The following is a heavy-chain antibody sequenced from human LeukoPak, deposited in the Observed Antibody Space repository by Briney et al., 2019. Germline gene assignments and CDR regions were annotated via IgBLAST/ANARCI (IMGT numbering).Heavy chain of an antibody. D-gene: IGHD2-15*01. CDR1: GGSISSGDYY. V-gene: IGHV4-30-4*01. CDR2: IYYSGST. Sequence: SQTLSLTCTVSGGSISSGDYYWSWIRQPPGKGLEWIGYIYYSGSTYYNPSLKGRVTISVDTSKNQFSLKLSSVTAADTAVYYCARFSVVVVAATPSYGMDVWGQGTTVTVSS. J-gene: IGHJ6*02. CDR3: ARFSVVVVAATPSYGMDV.